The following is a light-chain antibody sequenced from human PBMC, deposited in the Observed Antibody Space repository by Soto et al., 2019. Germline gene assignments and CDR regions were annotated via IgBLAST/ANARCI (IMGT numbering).Light chain of an antibody. CDR1: QSVSSY. Sequence: EIVVTQSPATLSLSPGERATLSCRASQSVSSYLAWYQQKPGQAPRLLIYDASNRATGIPARFSGSGSGTDFTLTISSLEPEDFAVYCCQQRSNWPLTFGGGTQVEIK. J-gene: IGKJ4*01. CDR3: QQRSNWPLT. CDR2: DAS. V-gene: IGKV3-11*01.